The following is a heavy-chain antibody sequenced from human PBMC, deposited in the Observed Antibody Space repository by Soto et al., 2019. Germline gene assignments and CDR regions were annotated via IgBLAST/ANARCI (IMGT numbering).Heavy chain of an antibody. CDR1: GFTFSSYA. D-gene: IGHD3-3*01. CDR2: ISGSGGST. V-gene: IGHV3-23*01. CDR3: VKDRLFEGNYYYYMDV. J-gene: IGHJ6*03. Sequence: EVQLLESGGGLVQPGGSLRLSCAASGFTFSSYAMSWVRQAPGKGLEWVSAISGSGGSTYYADSVKGRFTISRDNSKNTLYLQTNSLRAEDTAGYYCVKDRLFEGNYYYYMDVWGKGTTVTVSS.